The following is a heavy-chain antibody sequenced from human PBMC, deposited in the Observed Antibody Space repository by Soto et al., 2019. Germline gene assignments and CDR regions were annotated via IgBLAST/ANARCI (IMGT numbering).Heavy chain of an antibody. J-gene: IGHJ5*02. CDR1: GCSISSGGYY. D-gene: IGHD4-17*01. CDR3: ARVQPYDYGANTGWLDP. V-gene: IGHV4-31*11. CDR2: TFYSGAT. Sequence: SETLALTCAVSGCSISSGGYYWSWIRQHPGKGLEWIGYTFYSGATYYNPSLKSRTIISVDTSKNQFSLTLTSLTAADTAVYYCARVQPYDYGANTGWLDPWGQGTLVTVSS.